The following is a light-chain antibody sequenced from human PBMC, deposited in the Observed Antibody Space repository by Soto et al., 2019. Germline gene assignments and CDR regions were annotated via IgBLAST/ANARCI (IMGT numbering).Light chain of an antibody. CDR1: QSVSRFY. J-gene: IGKJ2*01. CDR2: GTS. CDR3: QQYGSSPPYS. V-gene: IGKV3-20*01. Sequence: EIVLTQSPGTLSLSPGERATLSCRASQSVSRFYLAWYQQKPGQAPRLLIYGTSNRASGIPDRFSGGGSWTDFTLSISRLEPEDFAVYYCQQYGSSPPYSFGPGTNLEIK.